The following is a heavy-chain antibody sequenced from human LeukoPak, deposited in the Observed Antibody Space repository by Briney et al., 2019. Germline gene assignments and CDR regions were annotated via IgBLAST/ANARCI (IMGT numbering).Heavy chain of an antibody. Sequence: PGGSLRLSCAASGFTFSSYEMNWVRQAPGKGLEWVSYISSSGSTIYYADSVKGRFTISRDNAKNSLYLQMNSLRAEDTAVYYCARNPLGKDDAFDIWGQGTMVTVSS. J-gene: IGHJ3*02. D-gene: IGHD1-14*01. CDR3: ARNPLGKDDAFDI. V-gene: IGHV3-48*03. CDR1: GFTFSSYE. CDR2: ISSSGSTI.